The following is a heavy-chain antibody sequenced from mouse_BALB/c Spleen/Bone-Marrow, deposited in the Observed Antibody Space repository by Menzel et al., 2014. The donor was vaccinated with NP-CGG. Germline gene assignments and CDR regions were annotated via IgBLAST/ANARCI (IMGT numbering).Heavy chain of an antibody. D-gene: IGHD1-1*01. CDR3: SRDYGGTAWFAY. V-gene: IGHV14-3*02. CDR2: IDPASVDT. J-gene: IGHJ3*01. CDR1: GFKFKDTH. Sequence: VQLQQSGAELVKPGASVKLSCTASGFKFKDTHMHWVKQRPEQGLEWIGRIDPASVDTKYDPKFQGKAAITGDTSSNTAYLQLSSLTSEDTAVYYCSRDYGGTAWFAYWGQGTLVTVSA.